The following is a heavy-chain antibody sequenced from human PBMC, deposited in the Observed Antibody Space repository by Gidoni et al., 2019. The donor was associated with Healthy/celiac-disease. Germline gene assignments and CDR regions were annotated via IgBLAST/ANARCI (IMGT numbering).Heavy chain of an antibody. V-gene: IGHV3-48*03. D-gene: IGHD5-12*01. CDR1: GFTFSSYE. J-gene: IGHJ2*01. CDR3: ARDKRDGYKWWYFDL. CDR2: ISSSGSTI. Sequence: EVQLVESGGGLVQPGGSLRLSCAASGFTFSSYEMNWVRQAPGKGLEWVSYISSSGSTIYYADSVKGRFTISRDNAKNSLYLQMNSLRAEDTAVYYCARDKRDGYKWWYFDLWGRGTLVTVSS.